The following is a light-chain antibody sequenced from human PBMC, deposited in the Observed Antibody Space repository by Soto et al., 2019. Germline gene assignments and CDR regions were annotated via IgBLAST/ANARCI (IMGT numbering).Light chain of an antibody. CDR1: SSNIGRNY. Sequence: QSVLTQPPSASGTPGQRVTISCSGSSSNIGRNYVYWYQQLPGTAPKLLIYRNNQRPSGVPDRFSGSKSGTSASLAISGLRSEDEADYYCAACDGSLSGTWVFGGGTKLTVL. CDR3: AACDGSLSGTWV. V-gene: IGLV1-47*01. CDR2: RNN. J-gene: IGLJ3*02.